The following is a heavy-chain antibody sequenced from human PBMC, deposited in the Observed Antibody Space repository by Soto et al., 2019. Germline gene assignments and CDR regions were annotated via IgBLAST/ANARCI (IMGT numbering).Heavy chain of an antibody. V-gene: IGHV3-23*01. D-gene: IGHD3-16*02. CDR3: AKAGLRLGEFSQRGPFDY. J-gene: IGHJ4*02. Sequence: PGGSLRLSCAASGFTFSNYAMGWVRQAPGKGLEWVSIISFSGGTTYYVDSVKGRFTISRDNSKNTLYLQMNSLRAEDTAVYYCAKAGLRLGEFSQRGPFDYWGQGTLVTVSS. CDR2: ISFSGGTT. CDR1: GFTFSNYA.